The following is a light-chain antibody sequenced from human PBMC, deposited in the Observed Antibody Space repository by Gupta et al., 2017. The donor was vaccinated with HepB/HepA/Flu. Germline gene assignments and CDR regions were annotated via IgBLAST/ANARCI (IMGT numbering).Light chain of an antibody. Sequence: QSALTQPRSVSGSPGQTVTISCSGTASQIANSNYVSWYQPYPGPAPILSRFDVTQRPSGVRFCVSGAKSANTASLTISGLQAEDEAHYHCHAYEGSPWVFGVGTMLTVL. CDR1: ASQIANSNY. J-gene: IGLJ3*02. V-gene: IGLV2-11*01. CDR3: HAYEGSPWV. CDR2: DVT.